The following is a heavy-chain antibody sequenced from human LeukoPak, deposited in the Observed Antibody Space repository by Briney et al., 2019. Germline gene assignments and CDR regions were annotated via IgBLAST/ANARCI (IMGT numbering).Heavy chain of an antibody. D-gene: IGHD6-19*01. CDR3: ARDLDNSGWYVFDY. CDR2: ISYSGGT. V-gene: IGHV4-59*01. J-gene: IGHJ4*02. Sequence: SETLSLTCTDSGGSISRYYWSWIRQPPGKGLEWIGYISYSGGTNYNPSHKSRVTISVDTSKNQHSLKLSSVTAADTAVYYCARDLDNSGWYVFDYWGQGNLVTVSS. CDR1: GGSISRYY.